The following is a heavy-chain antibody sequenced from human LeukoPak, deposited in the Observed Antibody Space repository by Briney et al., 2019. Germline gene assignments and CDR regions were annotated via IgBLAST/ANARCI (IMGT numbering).Heavy chain of an antibody. CDR2: ISGSGGST. V-gene: IGHV3-23*01. D-gene: IGHD2-8*01. CDR1: GFTFSSYA. CDR3: ARDFGYCTNGVCYTVFDH. J-gene: IGHJ5*02. Sequence: GGSLRLSCAASGFTFSSYAMSWVRQAPGKGLEWVSAISGSGGSTYYADSVKGRFTISRDNSKNTLYLQMNSLRAEDMAVYFCARDFGYCTNGVCYTVFDHWGQGTLVTVSS.